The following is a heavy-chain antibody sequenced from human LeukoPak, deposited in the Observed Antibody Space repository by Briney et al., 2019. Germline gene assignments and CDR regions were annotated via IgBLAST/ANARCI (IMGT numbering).Heavy chain of an antibody. CDR2: ISSSSSSYI. V-gene: IGHV3-21*01. D-gene: IGHD4-23*01. CDR3: ARARADYRGNSYFYYGWDV. CDR1: GFTFSSYS. J-gene: IGHJ6*02. Sequence: GGSLRLSCAASGFTFSSYSMNWVRQAPGKELESVSSISSSSSSYIYYADSVKGRFTISRDNAKNSLYLQMNSLRAEDTAVYYCARARADYRGNSYFYYGWDVSGQGTTVTVS.